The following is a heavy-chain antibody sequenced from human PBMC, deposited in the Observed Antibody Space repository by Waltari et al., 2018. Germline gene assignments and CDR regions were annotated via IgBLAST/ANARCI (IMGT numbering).Heavy chain of an antibody. CDR3: ARATYGSGSYHDY. Sequence: QVQLQESGPGLVKTSQTLSLTCTVSGGSISSGDYYWSWVRQPPGKGREWIGSIDYSGSTYYSPSLKSRVTISVDPSTNQFSLNLISVTAADTAVYYCARATYGSGSYHDYWGQGTLVTVSS. V-gene: IGHV4-30-4*08. J-gene: IGHJ4*02. CDR1: GGSISSGDYY. CDR2: IDYSGST. D-gene: IGHD3-10*01.